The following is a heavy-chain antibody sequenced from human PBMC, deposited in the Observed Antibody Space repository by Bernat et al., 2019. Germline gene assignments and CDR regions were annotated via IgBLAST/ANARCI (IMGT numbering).Heavy chain of an antibody. CDR1: GFTFSSYG. CDR2: IWYDGSNK. CDR3: ARDPDYGDCLDY. J-gene: IGHJ4*02. D-gene: IGHD4-17*01. V-gene: IGHV3-33*01. Sequence: QVQLVESGGGVVQPGRSLRLSCAASGFTFSSYGMHWVRRAPGKGLEWVAVIWYDGSNKYYADSVKGRFTISRDNSKNTLYLQMSSLRAEDTAVYYCARDPDYGDCLDYWGQGTLVTVSS.